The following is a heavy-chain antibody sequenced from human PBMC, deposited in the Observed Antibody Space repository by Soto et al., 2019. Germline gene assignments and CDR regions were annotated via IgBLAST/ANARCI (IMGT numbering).Heavy chain of an antibody. D-gene: IGHD1-26*01. CDR3: ARGLGAPLYLYDS. CDR1: GYSISSGNY. V-gene: IGHV4-38-2*02. CDR2: IYQSGST. Sequence: SETLSLTCLVSGYSISSGNYWGWIRQPAGKGLEWIGSIYQSGSTYYTPSLRSRATISVDTSKNQFSLKLSSVTAADTAVYYCARGLGAPLYLYDSWAQGTLVPVSS. J-gene: IGHJ4*02.